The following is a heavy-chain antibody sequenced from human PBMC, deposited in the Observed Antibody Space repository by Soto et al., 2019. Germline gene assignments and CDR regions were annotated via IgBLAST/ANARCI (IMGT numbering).Heavy chain of an antibody. CDR1: GFTFSSYG. CDR2: ISYDGSNK. V-gene: IGHV3-30*18. J-gene: IGHJ3*02. Sequence: GSLRLSCAASGFTFSSYGMHWVRQAPGKGLEWVAVISYDGSNKYYADSVKGRFTISRDNSKNTLYLQMNSLRAEDTAVYYCAKDLAQSYADAFDIWGQGTMVTFSS. CDR3: AKDLAQSYADAFDI. D-gene: IGHD1-26*01.